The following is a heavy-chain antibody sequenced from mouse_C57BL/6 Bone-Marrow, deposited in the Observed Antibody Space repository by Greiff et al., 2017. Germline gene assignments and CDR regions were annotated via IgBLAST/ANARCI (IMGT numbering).Heavy chain of an antibody. V-gene: IGHV1-50*01. CDR3: AREVDYYSNLLAY. CDR2: IDPSDSYT. CDR1: GYTFTSYW. D-gene: IGHD2-5*01. J-gene: IGHJ3*01. Sequence: VQLQQPGAELVKPGASVKLSCKASGYTFTSYWMQWVKQRPGQGLEWIGEIDPSDSYTNYNQKFKGKATLTVDTSSSTAYMQLSSLTSEDSAVYYCAREVDYYSNLLAYWGQGTLVTVSA.